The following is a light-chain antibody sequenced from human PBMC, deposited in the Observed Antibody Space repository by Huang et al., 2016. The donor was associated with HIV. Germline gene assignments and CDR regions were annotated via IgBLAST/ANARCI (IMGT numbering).Light chain of an antibody. CDR2: AAS. Sequence: EIVLTQSPGTLSLSPGERATLSCRASQSISADYLAWYQQKPGQAPMLLIYAASITATGIPDRFSGSGSGTDFTLTIYRLEPEDFAVYFCQQYAGSPWTFGQGTKVEIK. CDR1: QSISADY. CDR3: QQYAGSPWT. V-gene: IGKV3-20*01. J-gene: IGKJ1*01.